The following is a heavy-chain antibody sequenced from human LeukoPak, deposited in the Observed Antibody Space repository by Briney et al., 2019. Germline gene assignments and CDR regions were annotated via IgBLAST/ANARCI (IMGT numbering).Heavy chain of an antibody. J-gene: IGHJ6*02. Sequence: GSLRLSCAASGFTLSTYWMHWVRQVPGKGLVWVSRINSDESSTSYADSVTGRFTISRDNARNTLYLQMNSLRAEDTAVYYCARASGYYDSSGYFNGMDVWGQGTTVTVSS. CDR3: ARASGYYDSSGYFNGMDV. CDR2: INSDESST. V-gene: IGHV3-74*01. D-gene: IGHD3-22*01. CDR1: GFTLSTYW.